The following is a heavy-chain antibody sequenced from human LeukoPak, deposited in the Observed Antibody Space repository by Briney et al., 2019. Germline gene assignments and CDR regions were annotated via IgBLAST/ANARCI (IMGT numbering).Heavy chain of an antibody. D-gene: IGHD2-8*01. CDR3: ARDLGYCTNGVCHTRFDY. CDR2: IYYSGST. J-gene: IGHJ4*02. Sequence: SETLSLTCTVSGGSISSSSYYWGWIRQPPGKGLEWIGSIYYSGSTYYNPSLKSRVTISVDTSKNQFSLKLSSVTAADTAVYYCARDLGYCTNGVCHTRFDYWGQGTLVAVSS. V-gene: IGHV4-39*02. CDR1: GGSISSSSYY.